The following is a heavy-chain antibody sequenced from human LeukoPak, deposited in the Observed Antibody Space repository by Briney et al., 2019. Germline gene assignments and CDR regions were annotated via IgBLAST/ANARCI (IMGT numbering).Heavy chain of an antibody. CDR1: GFPFSSYG. J-gene: IGHJ4*02. CDR2: IPYDGSDK. V-gene: IGHV3-30*02. CDR3: ARTITVTTDY. Sequence: GGSLRLSCAASGFPFSSYGMHWVRQAPGKGLEWVAFIPYDGSDKFYADSVKGRFTISRDNSKNTLYLQMNSLRAEDTGVYYCARTITVTTDYWGQGTLVTVSS. D-gene: IGHD4-17*01.